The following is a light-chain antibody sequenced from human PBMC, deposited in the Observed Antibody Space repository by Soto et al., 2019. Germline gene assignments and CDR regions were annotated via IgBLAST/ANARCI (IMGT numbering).Light chain of an antibody. Sequence: DIQMTQSPPSLSASVGDRVTITCQASQDIGNYLNWYQHKPGKAPNLVIYGASNLAIGVPSRFSGSGSGTDFTFTISSLRPEDIATYYCQQTDHGAMFGPGTKVESK. V-gene: IGKV1-33*01. CDR3: QQTDHGAM. J-gene: IGKJ1*01. CDR2: GAS. CDR1: QDIGNY.